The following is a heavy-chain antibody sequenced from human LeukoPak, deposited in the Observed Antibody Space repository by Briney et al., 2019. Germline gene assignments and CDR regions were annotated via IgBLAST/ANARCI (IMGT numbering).Heavy chain of an antibody. CDR1: GYTFTGYY. V-gene: IGHV1-2*02. CDR3: AREREQQPAAFNWFDP. J-gene: IGHJ5*02. CDR2: INPNSGGT. D-gene: IGHD6-13*01. Sequence: GASVKLSCKASGYTFTGYYMHWVRQAPGQGLEWMGWINPNSGGTNYAQKFQGRVTMTRDTSISPAYMQLSRLRSDDTAVYYCAREREQQPAAFNWFDPGSQGTLVTVSS.